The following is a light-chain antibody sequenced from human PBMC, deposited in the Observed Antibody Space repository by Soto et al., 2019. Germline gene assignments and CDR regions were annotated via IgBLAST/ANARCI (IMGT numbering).Light chain of an antibody. V-gene: IGKV4-1*01. Sequence: DIVMTQSPDSLAVSLGERATINCKSSQTVLYSSNNKNYLAWYQQKPGQPPKLLIYWASIRQSGVPDRFSGSGSGTDFTLTISSLQAEDVAVYYCQQYYSTPLTFCGGTKVELK. CDR3: QQYYSTPLT. J-gene: IGKJ4*01. CDR1: QTVLYSSNNKNY. CDR2: WAS.